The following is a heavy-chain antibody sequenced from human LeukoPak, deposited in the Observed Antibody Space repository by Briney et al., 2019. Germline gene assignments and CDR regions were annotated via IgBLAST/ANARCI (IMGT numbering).Heavy chain of an antibody. V-gene: IGHV3-48*02. Sequence: GGSLRLSCAASGFTFSTYNINWVRQAPGKGLEWVSYISSSSSTKYYAESVKGRFTISRDDAKNSLYLQMNSLRDEDTAVYHCARGRWYCSTTTCLNSFDYWGQGTLVTVSS. CDR1: GFTFSTYN. CDR2: ISSSSSTK. CDR3: ARGRWYCSTTTCLNSFDY. J-gene: IGHJ4*02. D-gene: IGHD2-2*01.